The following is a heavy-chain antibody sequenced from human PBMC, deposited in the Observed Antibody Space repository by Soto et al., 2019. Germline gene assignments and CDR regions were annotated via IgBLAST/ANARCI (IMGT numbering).Heavy chain of an antibody. D-gene: IGHD2-21*02. CDR1: GFTFSSYA. J-gene: IGHJ4*02. CDR2: ISGSGGST. CDR3: AKSSEWAYCGGDCYSGLDFDY. V-gene: IGHV3-23*01. Sequence: EVQLLESGGGLVQPGGSLRLSCAASGFTFSSYAMSWVRQAPGKGLEWVSAISGSGGSTYYADSVKGRFTISRDNSKNTLYLQMNSLRAEDTAVYYCAKSSEWAYCGGDCYSGLDFDYWGQGTLVTVSS.